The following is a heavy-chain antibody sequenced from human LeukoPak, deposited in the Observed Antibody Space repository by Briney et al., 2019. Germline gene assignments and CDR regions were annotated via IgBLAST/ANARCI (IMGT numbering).Heavy chain of an antibody. Sequence: GSLKVSCKASGYTFADYYIHWVRQAPGQGLEWMGLINPNTGGTNYAQKFQGRVTMTRDTSITTAYMELSRLRSDDTAVYYCARRPIVGVPAPIDYWGQGNLVTVSS. CDR1: GYTFADYY. J-gene: IGHJ4*02. D-gene: IGHD2-2*01. V-gene: IGHV1-2*02. CDR3: ARRPIVGVPAPIDY. CDR2: INPNTGGT.